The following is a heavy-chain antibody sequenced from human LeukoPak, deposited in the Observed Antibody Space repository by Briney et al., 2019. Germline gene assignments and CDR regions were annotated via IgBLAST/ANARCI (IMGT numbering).Heavy chain of an antibody. Sequence: GGSLRLSCAASGFTFSSYEMNWVRQAPGKGLEWVSYISSSGSTIYYADSVKGRFTISRDNAKNSLYLQMNSLRAEDTAVYYCARRELLLDYWGQGTLVTVSS. V-gene: IGHV3-48*03. CDR1: GFTFSSYE. CDR3: ARRELLLDY. D-gene: IGHD1-26*01. J-gene: IGHJ4*02. CDR2: ISSSGSTI.